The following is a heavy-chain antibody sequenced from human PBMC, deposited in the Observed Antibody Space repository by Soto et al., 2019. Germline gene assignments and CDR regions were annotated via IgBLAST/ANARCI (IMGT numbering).Heavy chain of an antibody. J-gene: IGHJ6*02. CDR1: GGTFSSYT. CDR2: IIPILGIA. Sequence: QVQLVQSGAAVKKPGSSVKVSCKASGGTFSSYTISWVRQAPGQGLEWMGRIIPILGIANYAQKFQGRVTITADKSTSTAYMELSSLRSEDTAVYYCARGGPWFYYYYGMDVWGQGTTVTVSS. CDR3: ARGGPWFYYYYGMDV. V-gene: IGHV1-69*02. D-gene: IGHD3-16*01.